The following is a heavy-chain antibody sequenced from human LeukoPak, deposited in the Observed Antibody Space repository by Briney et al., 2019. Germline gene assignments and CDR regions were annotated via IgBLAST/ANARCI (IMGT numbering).Heavy chain of an antibody. CDR1: GFTFSSYG. J-gene: IGHJ4*02. CDR3: VRDGAHWDLDY. Sequence: GGSLRLSCAASGFTFSSYGMHWIRQAPGKGLEWVAFIQSDGGNEYYADSVKGRFTISRDNSKNTVHLQMNSLRAEDTAMYYCVRDGAHWDLDYWGQGTLVTVSS. V-gene: IGHV3-30*02. CDR2: IQSDGGNE. D-gene: IGHD7-27*01.